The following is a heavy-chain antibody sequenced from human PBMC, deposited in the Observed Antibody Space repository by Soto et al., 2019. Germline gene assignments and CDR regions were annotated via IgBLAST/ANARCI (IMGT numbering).Heavy chain of an antibody. CDR3: ARNVITAAGTLGTFDI. J-gene: IGHJ3*02. Sequence: GTGPTLVNPTQTVTLTCPFSGFSLRTSGMCVSWIRQPPGKALEWLARIDWDNDKYYSTSLKTRLTISKDTSKNQVVLTVTNMDPVDTATYYCARNVITAAGTLGTFDIWGQGTVVTVSS. D-gene: IGHD6-13*01. CDR2: IDWDNDK. V-gene: IGHV2-70*11. CDR1: GFSLRTSGMC.